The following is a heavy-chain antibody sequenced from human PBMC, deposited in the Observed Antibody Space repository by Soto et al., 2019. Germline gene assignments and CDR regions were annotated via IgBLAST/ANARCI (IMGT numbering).Heavy chain of an antibody. J-gene: IGHJ6*02. CDR2: IYYSGST. Sequence: QVQLQESGPGLVKPSQTLSLTCTVSGGSISSGGYYWSWIRQHPGKGLEWIGYIYYSGSTYYNPSLKSRVTIPVDTTKIQSSMKLSSVTAADKAVYYWARAYGSGYMDVWGQGTTVTVSS. V-gene: IGHV4-31*03. CDR1: GGSISSGGYY. D-gene: IGHD3-10*01. CDR3: ARAYGSGYMDV.